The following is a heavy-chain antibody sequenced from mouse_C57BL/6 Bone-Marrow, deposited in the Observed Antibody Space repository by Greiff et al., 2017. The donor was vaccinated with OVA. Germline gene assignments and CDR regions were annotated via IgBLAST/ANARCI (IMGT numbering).Heavy chain of an antibody. Sequence: QVQLQQSGAELVKPGASVKISCKASGYAFSSYWMNWVKQRPGKGLEWIGQIYPGDGDTNYNGKFKGKATLTAYKSSSTAYMQLSSLTSEDSAVYFCARWATTVPYWYFDVWGTGTTVTVSS. J-gene: IGHJ1*03. CDR3: ARWATTVPYWYFDV. V-gene: IGHV1-80*01. D-gene: IGHD1-1*01. CDR1: GYAFSSYW. CDR2: IYPGDGDT.